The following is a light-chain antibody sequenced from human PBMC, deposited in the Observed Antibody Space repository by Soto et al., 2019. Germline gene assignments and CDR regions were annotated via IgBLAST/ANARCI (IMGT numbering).Light chain of an antibody. CDR3: QHYCTSLWT. V-gene: IGKV3-20*01. CDR1: QSVSSSF. Sequence: EIMLTQSPGTLSLSPGERATLSCRASQSVSSSFLAWYQQKPGQAPRLLIYGASIRATGIPDRFSGSGSGTDFTLTISRLEPEDFAIYLCQHYCTSLWTFGQGTKVEI. J-gene: IGKJ1*01. CDR2: GAS.